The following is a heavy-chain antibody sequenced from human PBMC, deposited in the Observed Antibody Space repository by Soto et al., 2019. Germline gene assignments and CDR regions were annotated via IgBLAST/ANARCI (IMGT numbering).Heavy chain of an antibody. CDR3: ATDKITGLFDY. CDR1: GGSFSGYY. CDR2: INHSGST. V-gene: IGHV4-34*01. Sequence: QVQLQQWGAGLLKPSETLSLTCAVYGGSFSGYYWTWIRQPPGTGLEWNGEINHSGSTNYTPSLKSRVTISVDTSKNQFSRKLTSVTAADTAVYYCATDKITGLFDYWGQGTLVTVSS. D-gene: IGHD2-8*02. J-gene: IGHJ4*02.